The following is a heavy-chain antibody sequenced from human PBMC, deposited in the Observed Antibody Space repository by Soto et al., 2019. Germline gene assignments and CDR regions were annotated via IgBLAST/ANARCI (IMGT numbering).Heavy chain of an antibody. J-gene: IGHJ4*02. CDR3: ARVDYYYDSSGYLDY. CDR2: IYYSGST. V-gene: IGHV4-39*07. Sequence: PSETLSLTCTVSGGSISSSSFHWGWIRQPPGKGLEWIGSIYYSGSTYYSPSLKSRVTISVDTSKNQFSLKLSSVTAADTAVYYCARVDYYYDSSGYLDYWGQGTLVTVSS. CDR1: GGSISSSSFH. D-gene: IGHD3-22*01.